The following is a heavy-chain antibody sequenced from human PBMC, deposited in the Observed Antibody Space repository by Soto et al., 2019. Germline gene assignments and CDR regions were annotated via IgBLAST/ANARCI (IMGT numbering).Heavy chain of an antibody. CDR3: ARGVAGTEDF. CDR2: ISYDGRNN. CDR1: GFTFSSYG. Sequence: QVPLVESGGGVVQPGKSLRLSCAASGFTFSSYGFHWVRQAPGKGLEWVGFISYDGRNNFYADSVKGRFTMSRDNSKNTLYLQVNSLRADDSAVYYCARGVAGTEDFWGQGTLVTVSS. J-gene: IGHJ4*02. V-gene: IGHV3-30*04. D-gene: IGHD6-19*01.